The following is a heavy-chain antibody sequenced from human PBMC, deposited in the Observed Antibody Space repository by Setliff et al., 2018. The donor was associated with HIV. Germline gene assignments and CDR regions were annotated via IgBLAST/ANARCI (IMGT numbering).Heavy chain of an antibody. D-gene: IGHD5-18*01. CDR2: INPNGGTT. J-gene: IGHJ4*02. CDR3: ARGLSTVDTAMGRLGY. V-gene: IGHV1-46*01. Sequence: GASVKVSCKASGYTFTSYYLHWVRQAPGQGLEWMGRINPNGGTTNYARNFQGRITMTRDTSTSTVYMELSSLRSADTAVFFCARGLSTVDTAMGRLGYWGQGTLVTVSS. CDR1: GYTFTSYY.